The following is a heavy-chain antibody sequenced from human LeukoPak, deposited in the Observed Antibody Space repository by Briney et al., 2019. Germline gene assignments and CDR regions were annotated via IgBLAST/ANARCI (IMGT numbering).Heavy chain of an antibody. CDR2: IISSGSTI. V-gene: IGHV3-11*04. CDR3: ARDGVTYSSGWYTEFDY. J-gene: IGHJ4*02. Sequence: GGSLRLSCAASGFTFSDYYMSWIRQAPGKGLGWVSYIISSGSTIYYADSVKVRFTISRDNAKNSLYLQMNSLRAEDTAVYYCARDGVTYSSGWYTEFDYWGQGTLVTVSS. D-gene: IGHD6-19*01. CDR1: GFTFSDYY.